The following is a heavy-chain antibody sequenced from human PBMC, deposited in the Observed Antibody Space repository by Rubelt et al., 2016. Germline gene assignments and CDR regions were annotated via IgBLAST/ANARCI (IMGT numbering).Heavy chain of an antibody. CDR1: GFIVSRSE. J-gene: IGHJ2*01. V-gene: IGHV3-23*04. CDR3: AQVRNKYFDL. CDR2: IRGSSGST. Sequence: VQLVESGGGLVQPGGSLRLSCAASGFIVSRSEMSWVRQAPGQGLEWVSLIRGSSGSTSYADSVKGRFTISRDNSKNALYLQMNSLRAEDTAVYYCAQVRNKYFDLWGRGTLVTVSS. D-gene: IGHD1/OR15-1a*01.